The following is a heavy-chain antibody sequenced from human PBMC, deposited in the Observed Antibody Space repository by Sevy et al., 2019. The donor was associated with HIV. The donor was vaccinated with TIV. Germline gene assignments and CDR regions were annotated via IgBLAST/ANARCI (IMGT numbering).Heavy chain of an antibody. CDR1: GFTFTNYG. CDR3: AKEWTLLSDWYGEFDY. V-gene: IGHV3-23*01. Sequence: GGCLRLSCAASGFTFTNYGMHWVRQAPGKGLEWVSGISNSGANTYYADTVRGRFTVSRDNSKNTVYLQLNSLRAEDTVIYYCAKEWTLLSDWYGEFDYWGQGTLVTVSS. J-gene: IGHJ4*02. CDR2: ISNSGANT. D-gene: IGHD6-19*01.